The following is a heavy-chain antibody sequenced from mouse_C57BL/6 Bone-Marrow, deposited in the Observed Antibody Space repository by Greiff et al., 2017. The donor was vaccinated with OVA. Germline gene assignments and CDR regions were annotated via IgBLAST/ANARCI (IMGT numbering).Heavy chain of an antibody. V-gene: IGHV8-12*01. Sequence: QVQLKESGPGILQSSQTLSLTCSFSGFSLSTSGMGVSWIRQPSGKGLEWLAHIYWDDDKRYNPSLKSRLTISKDTSRNQVFLKITSVDTADTPTYYCARRVDSSGPFAYWGQGTLVTVSA. CDR3: ARRVDSSGPFAY. J-gene: IGHJ3*01. CDR1: GFSLSTSGMG. CDR2: IYWDDDK. D-gene: IGHD3-2*02.